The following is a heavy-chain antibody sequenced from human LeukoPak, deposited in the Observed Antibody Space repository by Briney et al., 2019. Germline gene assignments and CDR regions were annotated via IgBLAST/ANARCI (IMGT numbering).Heavy chain of an antibody. J-gene: IGHJ6*03. D-gene: IGHD6-6*01. Sequence: SVKVSCKASGGTFSSYAISWVRQAPGQGLEWMGGIIPIFGTANYAQKFQGRVTITADESTSTAYMELSSLRSEDTAVYYCARVGSSSISYYYYHMDVWGKGTTVTVSS. V-gene: IGHV1-69*01. CDR2: IIPIFGTA. CDR1: GGTFSSYA. CDR3: ARVGSSSISYYYYHMDV.